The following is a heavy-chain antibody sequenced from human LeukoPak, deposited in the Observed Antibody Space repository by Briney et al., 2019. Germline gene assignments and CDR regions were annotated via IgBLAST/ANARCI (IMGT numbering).Heavy chain of an antibody. CDR3: ARDPFDI. J-gene: IGHJ3*02. CDR2: ISSSTGYI. CDR1: GFTFSGYS. Sequence: PGGSLRLSCAASGFTFSGYSMNWVRQAPGKGLQWVSSISSSTGYIYYADSVKGRFITSRDNAKNSLYLQMNSLRADDTAMYYCARDPFDIWGQGTMVTVSS. V-gene: IGHV3-21*01.